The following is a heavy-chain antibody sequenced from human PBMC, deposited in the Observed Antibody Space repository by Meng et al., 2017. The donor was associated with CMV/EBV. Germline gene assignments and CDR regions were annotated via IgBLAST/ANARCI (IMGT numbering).Heavy chain of an antibody. CDR3: ARDGGYCSSTSCYNSSSWHLDY. D-gene: IGHD2-2*02. V-gene: IGHV3-7*01. CDR1: GFTFSSYW. Sequence: GGSLRLSCAASGFTFSSYWMSWVRQAPGKGLEWVANIKQDGSEKYYVDSVKGRFTISRDSAKNSLYLQMNSLRAEDTAVYYCARDGGYCSSTSCYNSSSWHLDYWGQGTLVTVSS. CDR2: IKQDGSEK. J-gene: IGHJ4*02.